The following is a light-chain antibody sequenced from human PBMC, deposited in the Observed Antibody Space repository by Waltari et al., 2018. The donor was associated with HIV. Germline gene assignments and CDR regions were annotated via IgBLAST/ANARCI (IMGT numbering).Light chain of an antibody. CDR3: QQYSNWPLT. V-gene: IGKV3-15*01. Sequence: EIVMTQSPATLSVSPGERATLSCRASQSVSTNLAWYQQKPIQAPRLLIYGASTRATGIPARFSGSGSGTDFTLTISSLQSEDFAIYFCQQYSNWPLTFGGGTKVEIK. CDR2: GAS. J-gene: IGKJ4*01. CDR1: QSVSTN.